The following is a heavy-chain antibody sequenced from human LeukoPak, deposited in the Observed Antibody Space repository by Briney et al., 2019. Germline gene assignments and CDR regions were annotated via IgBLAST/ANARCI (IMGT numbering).Heavy chain of an antibody. CDR2: ISGSGGST. Sequence: GGPLRLSCAASGFTFSSSAMSWVRQAPGKGLEWVSAISGSGGSTYYADSVKGRFTISRDNSKNTLYLQVNSLRAEDTAVYYCAKGHRYYFDYWGQGTLVTVSS. J-gene: IGHJ4*02. V-gene: IGHV3-23*01. CDR3: AKGHRYYFDY. CDR1: GFTFSSSA.